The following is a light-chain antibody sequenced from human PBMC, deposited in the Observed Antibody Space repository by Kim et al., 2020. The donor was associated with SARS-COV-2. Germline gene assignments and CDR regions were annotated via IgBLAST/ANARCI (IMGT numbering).Light chain of an antibody. J-gene: IGLJ1*01. CDR2: DVS. Sequence: QSALTQPASVSGSPGQSITISCTGTSSDVGGYNYVSWYQQHPGNAPKLMIYDVSNRPSGVSNRFSGSKSGNTASLTISGLQADDEDDYCCSSYTSSSADVFGTGTQVTVL. CDR1: SSDVGGYNY. CDR3: SSYTSSSADV. V-gene: IGLV2-14*03.